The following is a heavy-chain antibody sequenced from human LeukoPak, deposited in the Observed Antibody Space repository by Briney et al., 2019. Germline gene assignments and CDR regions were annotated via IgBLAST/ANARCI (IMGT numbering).Heavy chain of an antibody. Sequence: GGSLRLSCAASGFTFSSYAMHWVRRAPGKGLEWVAVISYDGSNKYYADSVKGRFTISRDNSKNTLYLQMNSLRAEDTAVYYCARDRPLQGLDYWGQGTLVTVSS. V-gene: IGHV3-30-3*01. CDR2: ISYDGSNK. J-gene: IGHJ4*02. CDR1: GFTFSSYA. D-gene: IGHD5-24*01. CDR3: ARDRPLQGLDY.